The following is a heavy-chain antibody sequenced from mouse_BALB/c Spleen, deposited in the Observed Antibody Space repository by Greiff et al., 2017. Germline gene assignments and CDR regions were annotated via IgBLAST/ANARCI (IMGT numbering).Heavy chain of an antibody. CDR2: IWGDGST. Sequence: VMLVESGPGLVAPSQSLSITCTVSGFSLTSYGVSWVRQPPGKGLEWLGVIWGDGSTNYHSALISRLSISKDNSKSQVFLKLNSLQTDDTATYYCAKKSSTMITSWFAYWGQGTLVTVSA. CDR3: AKKSSTMITSWFAY. CDR1: GFSLTSYG. D-gene: IGHD2-4*01. J-gene: IGHJ3*01. V-gene: IGHV2-3*01.